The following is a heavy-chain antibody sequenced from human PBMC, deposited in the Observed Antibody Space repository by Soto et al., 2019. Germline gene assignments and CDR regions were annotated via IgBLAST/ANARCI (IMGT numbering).Heavy chain of an antibody. CDR2: INPNSGGT. CDR1: GYTFTGYY. CDR3: ASICSGGSCYHGDAFDI. Sequence: ASVKVSCKASGYTFTGYYMHWVRQAPGQGLEWMGWINPNSGGTNYAQKFQGWVTMTRDTSISTAYMELSRLRSDDTAVYYCASICSGGSCYHGDAFDIWGQGTMVTVSS. D-gene: IGHD2-15*01. V-gene: IGHV1-2*04. J-gene: IGHJ3*02.